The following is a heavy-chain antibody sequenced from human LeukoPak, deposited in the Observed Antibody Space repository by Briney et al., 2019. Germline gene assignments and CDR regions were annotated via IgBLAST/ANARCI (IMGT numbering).Heavy chain of an antibody. J-gene: IGHJ4*02. CDR3: ARLRWLPFYYFDY. Sequence: PSETLSLTCIVSGGSISSGTYYWGWIRQPPGKGLEWIGSIYYSGSTYYNPSLKSRVTISVDTSKNQFSLKLSSVTAADTAVYYCARLRWLPFYYFDYWGQGTLVTVSS. D-gene: IGHD5-12*01. CDR1: GGSISSGTYY. V-gene: IGHV4-39*07. CDR2: IYYSGST.